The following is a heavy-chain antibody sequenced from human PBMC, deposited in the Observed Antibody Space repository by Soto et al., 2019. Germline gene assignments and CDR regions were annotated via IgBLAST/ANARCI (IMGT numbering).Heavy chain of an antibody. D-gene: IGHD2-15*01. CDR3: ARQRGYCSGGSCYTGYYMDV. V-gene: IGHV4-59*08. J-gene: IGHJ6*03. CDR2: IYYSGST. Sequence: SETLSLTCTVSGGSISRYYRSWIRQPPGKGLEWIGYIYYSGSTNYNPSLKSRVTISVDTSKNQFSLKLSSVTAADTAVYYCARQRGYCSGGSCYTGYYMDVWGKGTTVTVSS. CDR1: GGSISRYY.